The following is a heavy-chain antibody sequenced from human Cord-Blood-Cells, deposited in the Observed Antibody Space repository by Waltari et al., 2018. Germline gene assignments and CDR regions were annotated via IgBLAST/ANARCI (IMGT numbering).Heavy chain of an antibody. CDR1: GFTVSSHY. D-gene: IGHD6-19*01. J-gene: IGHJ4*02. CDR3: AREGHSSGWSFDY. CDR2: IYSGGST. V-gene: IGHV3-53*01. Sequence: EVQLVESGGGLIQPGGSLRLSCAASGFTVSSHYMSWVRQAPGKGLECVSVIYSGGSTYYADSVKGRFTISRDNSKNTLYLQMNSLRAEDTAVYYCAREGHSSGWSFDYWGQGTLVTVSS.